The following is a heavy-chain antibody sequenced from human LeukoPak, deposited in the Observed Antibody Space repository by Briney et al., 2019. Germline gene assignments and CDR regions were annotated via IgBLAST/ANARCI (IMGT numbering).Heavy chain of an antibody. CDR1: GYIFTSFG. V-gene: IGHV1-18*01. CDR3: ARRVRAATGTGYYYYYMDV. CDR2: ISAYNGDT. J-gene: IGHJ6*03. D-gene: IGHD6-13*01. Sequence: ASVKVSCRASGYIFTSFGISWVRQAPGQGLEWLGWISAYNGDTSYAQKLQGRVTMTTDTSTSTAYMELRSLRSDDTAMYFCARRVRAATGTGYYYYYMDVWGTGTTVTVSS.